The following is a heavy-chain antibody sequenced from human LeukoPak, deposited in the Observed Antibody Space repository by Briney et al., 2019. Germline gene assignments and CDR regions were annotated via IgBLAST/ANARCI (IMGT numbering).Heavy chain of an antibody. Sequence: GGSLRLSCAVSGFTFSSYGMGCVRQAPGKGLEWVAFIWYHGSNKYYADSVKVRFTIPRDNSKNKLYLQMNRRKAEDMALYYFEKDRSRSVVVVAAARRDAFDIWGQGTMVTVSS. D-gene: IGHD2-15*01. V-gene: IGHV3-30*02. CDR2: IWYHGSNK. J-gene: IGHJ3*02. CDR3: EKDRSRSVVVVAAARRDAFDI. CDR1: GFTFSSYG.